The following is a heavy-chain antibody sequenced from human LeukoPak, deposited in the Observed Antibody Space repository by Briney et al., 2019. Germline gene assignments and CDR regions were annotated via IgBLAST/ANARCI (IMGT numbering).Heavy chain of an antibody. CDR1: GFTFTTHW. CDR2: SMDKANSYST. CDR3: VSYYLGY. V-gene: IGHV3-72*01. J-gene: IGHJ4*02. D-gene: IGHD2/OR15-2a*01. Sequence: GGSLRLSCGASGFTFTTHWIHWVRQAPGKGLVWVGRSMDKANSYSTEYATSVKGRFTISRDDSKNSLYLQMNSLRTEDTAVYYCVSYYLGYWGQGTLVTVSS.